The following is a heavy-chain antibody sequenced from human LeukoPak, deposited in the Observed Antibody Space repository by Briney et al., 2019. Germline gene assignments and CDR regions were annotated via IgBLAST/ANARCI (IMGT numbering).Heavy chain of an antibody. V-gene: IGHV1-8*03. CDR2: MNPNSGNT. CDR3: GTRTIFGVDAFDI. Sequence: ASVKVSCKASGYTFTSYDINWVRQATGQGLEWMGWMNPNSGNTGYARKFQGRVTITRNTSISTAYMELSSLRSEDTAVYYCGTRTIFGVDAFDIWGQGTMVTVSS. J-gene: IGHJ3*02. CDR1: GYTFTSYD. D-gene: IGHD3-3*01.